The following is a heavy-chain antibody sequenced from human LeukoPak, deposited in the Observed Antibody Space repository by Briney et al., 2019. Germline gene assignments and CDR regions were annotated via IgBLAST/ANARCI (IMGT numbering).Heavy chain of an antibody. CDR2: IYYSGNT. J-gene: IGHJ3*02. Sequence: PSETLSLTCTVSGGSISGSYWSWIRQSPGKGLEWIGYIYYSGNTDYNPSLRSRLTMSVDTSKNQFSLKLTSVTAADTALYYCAKGDWSLDIWGQGTMVTVSS. D-gene: IGHD2-21*02. V-gene: IGHV4-59*03. CDR3: AKGDWSLDI. CDR1: GGSISGSY.